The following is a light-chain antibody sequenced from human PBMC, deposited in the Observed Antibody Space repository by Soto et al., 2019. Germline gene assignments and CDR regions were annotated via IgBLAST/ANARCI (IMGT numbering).Light chain of an antibody. J-gene: IGKJ1*01. V-gene: IGKV3-15*01. Sequence: EIVMTQSPATLSVSPGERPTLSCRASQSISTNLAWYQQKPGQAPRLLIYAASIRATGIPARFSGSGSGTEFTLTISSLQSEDFAVYYCQQYKDWPTTFGQGTKVEIK. CDR2: AAS. CDR3: QQYKDWPTT. CDR1: QSISTN.